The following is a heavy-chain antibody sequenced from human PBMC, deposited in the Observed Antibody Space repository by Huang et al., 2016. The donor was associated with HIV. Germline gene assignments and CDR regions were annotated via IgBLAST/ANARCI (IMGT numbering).Heavy chain of an antibody. J-gene: IGHJ5*02. V-gene: IGHV4-59*02. CDR2: VYDSVTT. CDR1: GDSVSSHY. CDR3: VRDQGRLAVGGIDNWFDP. D-gene: IGHD6-19*01. Sequence: QVRLQESGPGLVKPSETLSLSCTVSGDSVSSHYWGWIRHPPGKGLEWIGTVYDSVTTKDNPRLKRRITISVDTSKNGFSLNITSVSAADTAMYFCVRDQGRLAVGGIDNWFDPWGQGALVTVSS.